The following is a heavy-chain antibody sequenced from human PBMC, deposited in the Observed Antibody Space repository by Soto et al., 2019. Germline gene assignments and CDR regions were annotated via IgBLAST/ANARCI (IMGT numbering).Heavy chain of an antibody. D-gene: IGHD1-26*01. V-gene: IGHV3-30*18. Sequence: GGSLRLSFAASGFTFSSYGMHWVRQAPGKGLEWVGVISYDGSNKYYADSVKGRFTISRDNSNNTLYLQMNSLRAEDTAVYYCAKVGSGSLSDYWGQGTLVTVSS. CDR3: AKVGSGSLSDY. CDR1: GFTFSSYG. J-gene: IGHJ4*02. CDR2: ISYDGSNK.